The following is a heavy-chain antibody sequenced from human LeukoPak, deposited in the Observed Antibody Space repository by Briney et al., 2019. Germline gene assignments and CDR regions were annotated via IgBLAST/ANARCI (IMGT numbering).Heavy chain of an antibody. D-gene: IGHD3-10*01. CDR3: ARDHFGSLDS. CDR1: GGSFSGYY. J-gene: IGHJ4*02. CDR2: INHSGST. Sequence: KTSETLSLTCAVYGGSFSGYYWSWIRQPPGKGLEWIGEINHSGSTNYDPSLKRRVTISVDTSKNQFSLTLTSVTAADTAVYFCARDHFGSLDSWGQGILVTVSS. V-gene: IGHV4-34*01.